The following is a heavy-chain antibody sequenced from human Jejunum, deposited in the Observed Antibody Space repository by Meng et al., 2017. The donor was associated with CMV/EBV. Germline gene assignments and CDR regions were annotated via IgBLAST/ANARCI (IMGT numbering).Heavy chain of an antibody. CDR1: GFTFSSYA. CDR2: INPGGTTI. D-gene: IGHD1-26*01. Sequence: SGFTFSSYAMSWVRQAPGKGLEWLSHINPGGTTIYYADSVKGRFTISRDDAKSSLYLQMSSLRADDTAVYYCARELPASWEPFDYWGQGTLVTVSS. CDR3: ARELPASWEPFDY. V-gene: IGHV3-48*03. J-gene: IGHJ4*02.